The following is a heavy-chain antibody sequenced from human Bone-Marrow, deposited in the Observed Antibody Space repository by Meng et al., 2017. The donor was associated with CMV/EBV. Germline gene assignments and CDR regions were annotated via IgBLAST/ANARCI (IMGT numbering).Heavy chain of an antibody. V-gene: IGHV3-13*01. D-gene: IGHD3-22*01. Sequence: GESLKISCAASGFTFSSYDMHWVRQATGKGLEWVSAIGTAGDTYYPGSVKGRFTISRENAKNSLYLQMNSLRAGDTAVYYCARGYYDSSGYYGLDAFDIWGQGTRVTV. CDR3: ARGYYDSSGYYGLDAFDI. J-gene: IGHJ3*02. CDR2: IGTAGDT. CDR1: GFTFSSYD.